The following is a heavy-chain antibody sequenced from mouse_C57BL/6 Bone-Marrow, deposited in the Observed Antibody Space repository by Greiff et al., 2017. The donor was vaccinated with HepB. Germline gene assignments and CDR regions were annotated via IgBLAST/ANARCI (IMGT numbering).Heavy chain of an antibody. CDR2: FDPENGDT. V-gene: IGHV14-4*01. CDR3: TTVVATNY. Sequence: VQLQQSGAELVRPGASVKLSCTASGFNIKDDYMHWVKQRPEQGLEWIGWFDPENGDTEYASKFQGKATITADTSSNTAYLQLSSLTSEDTAVYYCTTVVATNYWGQGTTLTVSS. D-gene: IGHD1-1*01. J-gene: IGHJ2*01. CDR1: GFNIKDDY.